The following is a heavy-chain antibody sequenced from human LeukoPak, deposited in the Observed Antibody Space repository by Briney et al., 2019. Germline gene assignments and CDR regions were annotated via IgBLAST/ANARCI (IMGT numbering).Heavy chain of an antibody. D-gene: IGHD5-18*01. CDR3: ARGYSYGYQHFDY. Sequence: ASVKVSCKASGYTFTGYYMHWVRQAPGQGLEWMGWINPNSGGTNYAQKFQGRVTMTRDTSISTAYMELSRLRSDDTAAYYCARGYSYGYQHFDYWGQGTLVTVSS. CDR2: INPNSGGT. V-gene: IGHV1-2*02. J-gene: IGHJ4*02. CDR1: GYTFTGYY.